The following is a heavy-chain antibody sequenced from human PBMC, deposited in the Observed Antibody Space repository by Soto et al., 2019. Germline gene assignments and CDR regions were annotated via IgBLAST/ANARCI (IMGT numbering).Heavy chain of an antibody. J-gene: IGHJ4*02. V-gene: IGHV4-34*01. CDR2: INHSGST. CDR1: WGYLVDLY. Sequence: LXIMCHPYGVVWGYLVDLYGRWILQPQVNGLEWIGEINHSGSTNDNPSLKSRVTISVDTSKNQFSLKLSSVTAADTAVYYCARAANRYCSGGSSYWGRDSWGQGPLVTVS. CDR3: ARAANRYCSGGSSYWGRDS. D-gene: IGHD2-15*01.